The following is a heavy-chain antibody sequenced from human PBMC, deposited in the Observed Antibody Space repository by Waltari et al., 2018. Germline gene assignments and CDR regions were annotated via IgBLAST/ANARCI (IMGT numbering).Heavy chain of an antibody. J-gene: IGHJ4*02. D-gene: IGHD6-13*01. CDR2: INTNTGNP. CDR3: ARVVMEVAAGTFDY. Sequence: QVQLVQSGCELKKTGASVKVCCKASGYTFASHARTWVRTAPGQGLEWMGWINTNTGNPTYAQGFTGRFVFSLDTSVSTAYLQISSLKAEDTAVYYCARVVMEVAAGTFDYWGQGTLVTVSS. CDR1: GYTFASHA. V-gene: IGHV7-4-1*02.